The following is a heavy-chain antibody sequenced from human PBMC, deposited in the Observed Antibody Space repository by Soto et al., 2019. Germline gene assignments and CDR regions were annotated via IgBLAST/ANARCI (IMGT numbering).Heavy chain of an antibody. CDR1: GYTFTSYA. CDR2: INAGNGNT. J-gene: IGHJ4*02. Sequence: AASVKVSCKASGYTFTSYAMHWVRQAPGQRLEWMGWINAGNGNTKYSQKFQGRVTITRDTSASTAYMELGSLRSEDTAVYYCARGGQCSGSWYYFDYWGQGTLVTVSS. CDR3: ARGGQCSGSWYYFDY. V-gene: IGHV1-3*01. D-gene: IGHD6-13*01.